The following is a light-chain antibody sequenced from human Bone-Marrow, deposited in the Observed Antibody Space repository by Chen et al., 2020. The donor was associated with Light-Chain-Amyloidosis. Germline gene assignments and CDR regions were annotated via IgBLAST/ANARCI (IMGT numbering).Light chain of an antibody. CDR1: SSDVGTYNL. CDR2: EGT. Sequence: QSALTQPASVSGSPGQSITISCTGTSSDVGTYNLVSWYQQHPGKAPKVMIYEGTKRPSGVSNRVSGSKSGNTASLTISGLQAADEADYYCCSYAGGGTWVFGGGTKLTVL. V-gene: IGLV2-23*01. J-gene: IGLJ3*02. CDR3: CSYAGGGTWV.